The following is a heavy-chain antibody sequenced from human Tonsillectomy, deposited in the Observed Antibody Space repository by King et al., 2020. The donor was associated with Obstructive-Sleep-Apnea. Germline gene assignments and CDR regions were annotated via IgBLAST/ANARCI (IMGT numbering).Heavy chain of an antibody. J-gene: IGHJ4*02. CDR1: GYTFTGDY. Sequence: QVQLVQSGAEVKKPGASVKVSCKASGYTFTGDYIHWVRQAPGQGLEWMGWMNPNSGGTNYAQKFQGRVTMTRDTSISTAYMELSRLRSDDTAVYYCARDRRAAGYSGHISPDYWGQGTLVTVSS. CDR2: MNPNSGGT. CDR3: ARDRRAAGYSGHISPDY. V-gene: IGHV1-2*02. D-gene: IGHD1-26*01.